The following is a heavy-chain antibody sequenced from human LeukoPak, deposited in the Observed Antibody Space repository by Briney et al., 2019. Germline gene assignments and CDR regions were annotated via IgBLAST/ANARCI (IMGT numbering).Heavy chain of an antibody. Sequence: GRSLRLSCAASGFTVSSNYMSWVRQAPGKGLKWVSVIYSGGSTYYADSVKGRFTVSRDNSKNTLYLQMNSLRAEDTAVYYCARIELLHAFDIWGQGTMVTVSS. D-gene: IGHD1-26*01. CDR3: ARIELLHAFDI. CDR1: GFTVSSNY. J-gene: IGHJ3*02. CDR2: IYSGGST. V-gene: IGHV3-53*01.